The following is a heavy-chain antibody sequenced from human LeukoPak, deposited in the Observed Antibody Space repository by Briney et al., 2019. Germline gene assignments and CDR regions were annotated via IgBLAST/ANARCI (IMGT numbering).Heavy chain of an antibody. V-gene: IGHV4-4*07. Sequence: SETLSLTCTVSGGSISSYYWSWIRQPAGKGLEWIGRIYTSGSTNYNPSLKSRVTMSVDTSKNQFSLKLSSVTAADTAVYYCARDPSSAVGTHFGFDYWGQGTLVTVSS. D-gene: IGHD6-13*01. CDR3: ARDPSSAVGTHFGFDY. CDR1: GGSISSYY. J-gene: IGHJ4*02. CDR2: IYTSGST.